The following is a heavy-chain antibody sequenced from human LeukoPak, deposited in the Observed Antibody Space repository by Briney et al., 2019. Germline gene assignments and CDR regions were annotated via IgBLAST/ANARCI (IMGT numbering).Heavy chain of an antibody. CDR1: GGSISSSSYY. J-gene: IGHJ4*02. Sequence: PSETLSLTCTVSGGSISSSSYYWSWIRQPAGKGLEWIGRIYTSGSTNYNPSLKSRVTISVDTSKNQFSLKLSSVTAADTAVYYCARARFLEWLSRWGQGTLVTVSS. CDR2: IYTSGST. CDR3: ARARFLEWLSR. D-gene: IGHD3-3*01. V-gene: IGHV4-61*02.